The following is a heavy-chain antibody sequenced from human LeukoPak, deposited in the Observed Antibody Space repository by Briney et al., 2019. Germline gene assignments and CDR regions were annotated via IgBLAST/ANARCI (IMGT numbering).Heavy chain of an antibody. CDR1: GGSFSGYY. CDR2: INHSGST. Sequence: SETLSLTCAVYGGSFSGYYLSWIRQPPGKGLEWIGEINHSGSTNYNPSLKSSVTISVDTSKNQFSLKLSSVTAADTAVYYCARVRELGNWGQGTLVTVSS. D-gene: IGHD1-26*01. J-gene: IGHJ4*02. CDR3: ARVRELGN. V-gene: IGHV4-34*01.